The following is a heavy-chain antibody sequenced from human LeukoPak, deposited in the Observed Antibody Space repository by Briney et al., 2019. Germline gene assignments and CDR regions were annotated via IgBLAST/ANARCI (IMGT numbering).Heavy chain of an antibody. Sequence: ASVKVSCKASGYTLSGYYMHWVRQAPGQGPEWMGWINPNGGGTYYAQKFQGRVTMTRDTFISTAYMELNRLRSDDTAVYYCARRGSSGYYDYWGQGTLVTVSS. CDR3: ARRGSSGYYDY. D-gene: IGHD3-22*01. V-gene: IGHV1-2*02. CDR1: GYTLSGYY. CDR2: INPNGGGT. J-gene: IGHJ4*02.